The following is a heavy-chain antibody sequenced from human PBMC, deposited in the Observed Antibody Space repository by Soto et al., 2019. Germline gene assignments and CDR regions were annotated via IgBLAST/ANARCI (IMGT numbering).Heavy chain of an antibody. CDR2: IYYSGST. Sequence: SETLSLTCTVSGGSISSSSYYWGWIRQPPGKGLEWIGSIYYSGSTYYNPSLKSRVTISVDTSKNQFSLKLSSVTAADTAVYYCASTQLSGYSSGLTRGYYFDYWGQGTLVTVSS. J-gene: IGHJ4*02. V-gene: IGHV4-39*01. CDR1: GGSISSSSYY. CDR3: ASTQLSGYSSGLTRGYYFDY. D-gene: IGHD6-19*01.